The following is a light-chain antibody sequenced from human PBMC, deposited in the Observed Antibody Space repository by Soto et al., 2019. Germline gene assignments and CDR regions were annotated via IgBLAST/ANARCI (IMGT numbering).Light chain of an antibody. CDR2: GAA. CDR3: QQHGSSPRT. J-gene: IGKJ1*01. CDR1: QSVSSSY. Sequence: EIVLTQSPGTLSLSPGERVTLSCRASQSVSSSYLAWYQQIPGQAPRLLLYGAARRATGIPDRCSGSGAGTDFTLTISRLEPEDVAVYYCQQHGSSPRTFGQGTKVEIK. V-gene: IGKV3-20*01.